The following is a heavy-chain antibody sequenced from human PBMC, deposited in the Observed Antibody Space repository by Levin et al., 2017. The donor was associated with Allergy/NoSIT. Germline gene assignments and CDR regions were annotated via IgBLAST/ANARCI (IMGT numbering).Heavy chain of an antibody. Sequence: GGSLRLSCAASGFTFSSYVMSWVRQAPGKGLEWVSAMSGTRGTTFYADSVKGRFTISRDNSKNTVYLQMNSLRAEDTALYYCASYRVGPYIHIAHWGQGTLVTVSS. CDR2: MSGTRGTT. D-gene: IGHD2-21*01. J-gene: IGHJ4*02. CDR1: GFTFSSYV. CDR3: ASYRVGPYIHIAH. V-gene: IGHV3-23*01.